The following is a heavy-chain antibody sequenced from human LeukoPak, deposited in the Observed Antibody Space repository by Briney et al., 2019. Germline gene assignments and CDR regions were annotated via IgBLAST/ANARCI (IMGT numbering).Heavy chain of an antibody. D-gene: IGHD6-19*01. V-gene: IGHV1-18*01. Sequence: ASVKVSCKASGYTFTSYGISWVRRAPGQGLEWMGWISAYNGNTNYAQKLQGRVTMTTDTSTSTAYMELRSLRSDDTAVYCCARVRYSSGWPLFDYWGQGTLVTVSS. J-gene: IGHJ4*02. CDR1: GYTFTSYG. CDR3: ARVRYSSGWPLFDY. CDR2: ISAYNGNT.